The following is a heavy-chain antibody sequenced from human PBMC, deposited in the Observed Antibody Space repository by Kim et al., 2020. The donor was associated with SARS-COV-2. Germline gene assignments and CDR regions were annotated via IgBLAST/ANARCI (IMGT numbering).Heavy chain of an antibody. Sequence: GGSLRLSCAASGFTFSSYGMHWVRQAPGKGLEWVAVISYDGSNKYYADSVKGRFTISRDNSKNTLYLQMNSLRAEDTAVYYCAKDQAFYGDLSTKYYYGMDVWGQGTTVTVSS. V-gene: IGHV3-30*18. CDR3: AKDQAFYGDLSTKYYYGMDV. CDR2: ISYDGSNK. CDR1: GFTFSSYG. D-gene: IGHD4-17*01. J-gene: IGHJ6*02.